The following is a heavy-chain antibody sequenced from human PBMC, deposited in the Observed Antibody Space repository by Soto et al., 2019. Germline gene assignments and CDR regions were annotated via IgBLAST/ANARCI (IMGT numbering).Heavy chain of an antibody. CDR3: AGAVGSQHWLDA. J-gene: IGHJ5*02. CDR1: GGSFSGYY. CDR2: INHSGST. D-gene: IGHD1-26*01. Sequence: PSETLSLTCAVYGGSFSGYYWSWIRQPPGKGLEWIGEINHSGSTNYNPSLKSRVTISVDTSKNQFSLKLSSVTAADTGVYYCAGAVGSQHWLDAGGPGTLVT. V-gene: IGHV4-34*01.